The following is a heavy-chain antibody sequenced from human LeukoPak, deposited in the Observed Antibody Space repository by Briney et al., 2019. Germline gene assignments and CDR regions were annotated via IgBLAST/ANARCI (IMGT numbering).Heavy chain of an antibody. J-gene: IGHJ3*02. Sequence: PSETLSLTCAVYGGSFSGYYWSWIRQPPGKGLEWIGEINHSGSTNYNPSLKSRVTISVDTSKNQFSLKLSSVTAADTAVYYCARPGGYSHDAFDIWGQGTMVTVSS. D-gene: IGHD5-18*01. CDR2: INHSGST. CDR1: GGSFSGYY. V-gene: IGHV4-34*01. CDR3: ARPGGYSHDAFDI.